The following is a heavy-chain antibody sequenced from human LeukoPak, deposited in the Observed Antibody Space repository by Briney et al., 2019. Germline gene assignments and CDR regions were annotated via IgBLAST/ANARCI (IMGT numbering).Heavy chain of an antibody. Sequence: GSLRLSCAASGFTFNTYWMHWVRQGPGKGLVWVSRIYSDGSRTTYADSVKGRFTISRDNAKNTLYLQMNSLRAEDTAVYCCAKDRVLRYFDWLFDLDYWGQGTLVTVSS. V-gene: IGHV3-74*01. CDR2: IYSDGSRT. D-gene: IGHD3-9*01. CDR1: GFTFNTYW. CDR3: AKDRVLRYFDWLFDLDY. J-gene: IGHJ4*02.